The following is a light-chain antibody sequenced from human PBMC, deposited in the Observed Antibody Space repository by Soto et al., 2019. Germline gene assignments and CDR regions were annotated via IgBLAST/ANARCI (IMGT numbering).Light chain of an antibody. Sequence: QSVLTQPACVSGSPGQSITLLCTGTSSDFGIYNSVSWYQQHPGKAPKLMIHDVSNRPSGVSSRFSGSRSGNTASLTISGLQAADEADYYCSSFTSSSSYVFGPGTKVTVL. CDR2: DVS. CDR3: SSFTSSSSYV. CDR1: SSDFGIYNS. V-gene: IGLV2-14*01. J-gene: IGLJ1*01.